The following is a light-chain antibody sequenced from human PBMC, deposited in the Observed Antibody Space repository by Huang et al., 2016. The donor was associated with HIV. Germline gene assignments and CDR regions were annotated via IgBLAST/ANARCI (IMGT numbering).Light chain of an antibody. CDR3: LQLNSYPGT. J-gene: IGKJ3*01. CDR1: QDISSY. CDR2: AAS. V-gene: IGKV1-9*01. Sequence: IQLTQSPSFLSASVGDRVTITCRASQDISSYLAWYQQKPGKAPKLLIYAASTLESGVPSRFSGSGSGTYFTLTISNLQPEDFATYYCLQLNSYPGTFGPGTNVDV.